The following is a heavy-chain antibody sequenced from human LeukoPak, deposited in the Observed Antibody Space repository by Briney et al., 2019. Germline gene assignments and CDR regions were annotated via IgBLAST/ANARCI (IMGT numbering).Heavy chain of an antibody. CDR3: ARDRGVGERGYSYGWYFDY. V-gene: IGHV3-9*01. CDR1: GFTFDDYA. J-gene: IGHJ4*02. CDR2: ISWNSGTI. D-gene: IGHD5-18*01. Sequence: PGGSLRLSCAASGFTFDDYAMHWVRQAPGKGLEWVSGISWNSGTIGYADSVKGRFTISRDNSKNTLYLQMNSLRAEDTAVYYCARDRGVGERGYSYGWYFDYWGQGTLVTVSS.